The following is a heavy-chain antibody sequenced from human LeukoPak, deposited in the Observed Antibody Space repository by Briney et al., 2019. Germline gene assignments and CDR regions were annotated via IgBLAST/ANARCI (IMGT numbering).Heavy chain of an antibody. CDR1: GGSFSGYY. V-gene: IGHV4-34*01. CDR3: ARHVSARSGSYYLRPYYYYYMDV. CDR2: INHSGRT. J-gene: IGHJ6*03. D-gene: IGHD3-10*01. Sequence: PSEALSLTCAVYGGSFSGYYWRCIRQPPGKGVEWIGEINHSGRTNYHPSLKSPVTISVDTSQNQFSQKLRSVTAADTAVYCCARHVSARSGSYYLRPYYYYYMDVWGKGTTVTISS.